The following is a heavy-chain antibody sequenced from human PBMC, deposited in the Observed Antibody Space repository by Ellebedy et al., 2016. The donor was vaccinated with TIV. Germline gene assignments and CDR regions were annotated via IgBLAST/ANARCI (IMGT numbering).Heavy chain of an antibody. D-gene: IGHD6-13*01. CDR3: ARVAITAAVGGGYFDL. Sequence: MPSETLSLTCTVSGGSLTNHFWSWIRQPPGKGLEWIASIYYSGSTNYKPSLKSGVTISVDTSKNQISLTLMSSVSAADTAVYYCARVAITAAVGGGYFDLWGRGTLVTVSS. J-gene: IGHJ2*01. V-gene: IGHV4-59*11. CDR2: IYYSGST. CDR1: GGSLTNHF.